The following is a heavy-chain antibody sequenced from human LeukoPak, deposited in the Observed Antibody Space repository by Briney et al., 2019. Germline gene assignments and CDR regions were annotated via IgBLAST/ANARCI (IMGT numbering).Heavy chain of an antibody. CDR1: GGSISSYY. CDR3: ASESGYYVGQFDY. J-gene: IGHJ4*02. CDR2: IYYSGST. D-gene: IGHD1-26*01. Sequence: SETLSLTCTVSGGSISSYYWSWIRQPPGEGLEWIGYIYYSGSTNYNPSLKSRVTISVDTSKNQFSLKLSSVTAADTAVYSCASESGYYVGQFDYWGQGTLVTVSS. V-gene: IGHV4-59*01.